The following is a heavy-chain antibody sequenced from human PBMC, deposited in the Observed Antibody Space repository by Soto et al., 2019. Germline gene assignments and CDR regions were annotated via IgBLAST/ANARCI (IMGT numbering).Heavy chain of an antibody. CDR1: GGSVSSGTYF. CDR2: IYYSGGT. J-gene: IGHJ5*02. CDR3: ARVVSSNNNCFDP. Sequence: PSETLSLTCTVSGGSVSSGTYFWSWIRQPPGKGLEWIGYIYYSGGTNYNPSLESRVTISVETSKNQVSLKLTSVTAADAAVYYCARVVSSNNNCFDPWGQGTLVTVSS. D-gene: IGHD4-4*01. V-gene: IGHV4-61*01.